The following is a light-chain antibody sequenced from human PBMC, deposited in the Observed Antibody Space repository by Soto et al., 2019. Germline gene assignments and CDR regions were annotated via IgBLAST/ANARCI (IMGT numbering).Light chain of an antibody. CDR2: DAS. CDR3: QPYGSSPPIA. CDR1: QSVSSSY. Sequence: EIVLTQSPATLSLSPGERATLSCGASQSVSSSYLAWYQQKPGLAPRLLIYDASSRATGIPDRFSGSGSGTDCTLTISSLEPEDFAVYYCQPYGSSPPIAFGQGTRLEIK. J-gene: IGKJ5*01. V-gene: IGKV3D-20*01.